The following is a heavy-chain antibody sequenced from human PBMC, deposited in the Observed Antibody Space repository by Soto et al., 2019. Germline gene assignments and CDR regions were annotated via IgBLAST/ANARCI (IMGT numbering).Heavy chain of an antibody. CDR1: GFSFTGYY. CDR2: TNPSGGST. V-gene: IGHV1-46*01. Sequence: ASVKVSCKASGFSFTGYYIHWLRQAPGQGLEWMGWTNPSGGSTTYAQKFQGRVTMTRDTSTGTVYMELSSLRSEDTAVYYCARLATATPPYYFDYWGQGTLVTVSS. CDR3: ARLATATPPYYFDY. J-gene: IGHJ4*02.